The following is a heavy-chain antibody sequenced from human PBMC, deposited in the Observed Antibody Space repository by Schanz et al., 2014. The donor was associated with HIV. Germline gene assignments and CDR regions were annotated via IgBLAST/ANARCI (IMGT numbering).Heavy chain of an antibody. CDR2: IIPIFGTS. J-gene: IGHJ6*02. D-gene: IGHD6-13*01. Sequence: QVQLVQSGAEVKKPGSSVKVSCKASGGTFSSFGISWVRQARGQGLEWMGGIIPIFGTSNYAQKFQGRVTITADESTSTAYMELSSLRSEDTAVYYCASDLSVYSSSSSVWGQGTTVTVSS. V-gene: IGHV1-69*01. CDR1: GGTFSSFG. CDR3: ASDLSVYSSSSSV.